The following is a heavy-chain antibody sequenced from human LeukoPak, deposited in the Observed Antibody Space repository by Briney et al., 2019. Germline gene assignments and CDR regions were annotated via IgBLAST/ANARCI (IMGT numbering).Heavy chain of an antibody. CDR1: GYTFTSYY. Sequence: ASVKVSCKASGYTFTSYYMHWVRQAPGQGLEWMGIINPSGGSTSYAQKFQGRVTVTRDMSTSTVYMELSSLRSEDTAVYYCARAGKSYYCSGGSCYSSDYFDYWGQGTLVTVSS. J-gene: IGHJ4*02. D-gene: IGHD2-15*01. CDR2: INPSGGST. CDR3: ARAGKSYYCSGGSCYSSDYFDY. V-gene: IGHV1-46*01.